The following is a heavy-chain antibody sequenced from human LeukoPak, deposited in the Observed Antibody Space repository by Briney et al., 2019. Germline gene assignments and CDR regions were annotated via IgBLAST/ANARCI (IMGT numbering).Heavy chain of an antibody. Sequence: SETLSLTCAVYGVSFSEPYWSWLRLSPVKGLEWFGEINHFGRTNYNPSLKSRVTISLDKAKNQFSLKLRSVTAADTALYYCARRPRRQDFGDYGVINYYYYMDVWGQGTTITISS. V-gene: IGHV4-34*01. CDR2: INHFGRT. CDR3: ARRPRRQDFGDYGVINYYYYMDV. J-gene: IGHJ6*03. CDR1: GVSFSEPY. D-gene: IGHD4-17*01.